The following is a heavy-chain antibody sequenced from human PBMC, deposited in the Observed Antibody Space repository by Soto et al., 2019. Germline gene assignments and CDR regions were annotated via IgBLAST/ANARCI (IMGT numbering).Heavy chain of an antibody. J-gene: IGHJ5*02. CDR3: ARLLWLRGDWFDP. CDR1: GGSISSYY. V-gene: IGHV4-59*08. Sequence: QVQLQESGPGLVKPSETLSLTCTVSGGSISSYYWSWIRQPPGKGLEWIGYIYYSGSTNYNPSLKSRVTISVDTSKNQFSLKLSSVTAADTAVYYCARLLWLRGDWFDPWGQGTLVTVSS. D-gene: IGHD3-10*01. CDR2: IYYSGST.